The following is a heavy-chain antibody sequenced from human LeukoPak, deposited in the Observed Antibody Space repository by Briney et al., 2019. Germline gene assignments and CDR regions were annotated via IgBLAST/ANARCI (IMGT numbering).Heavy chain of an antibody. CDR3: AKDRAQGLVRGVLGY. V-gene: IGHV3-23*01. D-gene: IGHD3-10*01. CDR2: TTGSGGST. J-gene: IGHJ4*02. Sequence: PGGSLRLSGSASGITLSSNAMSWVRQAPGKGLEWVSATTGSGGSTYYADSVKGRFTISRDNSKNTLYLQMNSLRAEDTAVYYCAKDRAQGLVRGVLGYWGQGTLVTVSS. CDR1: GITLSSNA.